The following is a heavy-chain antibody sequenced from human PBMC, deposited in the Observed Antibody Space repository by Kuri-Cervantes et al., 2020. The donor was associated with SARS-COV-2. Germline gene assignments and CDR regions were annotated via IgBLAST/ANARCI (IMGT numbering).Heavy chain of an antibody. J-gene: IGHJ6*03. Sequence: ETLSLTCAASGFTFSSYSMNWVRQAPGKWLEWVSYISSSSSTIYYADSVKGRFTISRDNAKNSLYLQMNSLRAEDTAVYYCARDYCSSTSCYGYYYMDVWGKGTTVTDS. CDR1: GFTFSSYS. CDR2: ISSSSSTI. D-gene: IGHD2-2*01. V-gene: IGHV3-48*01. CDR3: ARDYCSSTSCYGYYYMDV.